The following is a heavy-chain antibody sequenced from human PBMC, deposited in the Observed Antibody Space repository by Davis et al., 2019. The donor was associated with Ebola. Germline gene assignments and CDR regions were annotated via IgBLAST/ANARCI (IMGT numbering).Heavy chain of an antibody. V-gene: IGHV3-23*01. J-gene: IGHJ6*02. CDR1: GFTFSSYA. Sequence: GESLKISCAASGFTFSSYAMSWVRQAPGKGLEWVSAISGSGGSTYYADSVKGRFTISRHNSKNTLYLQMNSLRAEDTAVYYCARVDYDSSGYYSRSHYYYGMDVWGQGTTVTVSS. CDR3: ARVDYDSSGYYSRSHYYYGMDV. D-gene: IGHD3-22*01. CDR2: ISGSGGST.